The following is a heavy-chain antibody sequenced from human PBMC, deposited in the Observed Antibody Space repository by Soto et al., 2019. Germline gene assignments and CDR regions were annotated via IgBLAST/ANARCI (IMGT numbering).Heavy chain of an antibody. Sequence: QVQLVESGGGVVQPGRSLRLSCAASGFTFSSYAMHWVRQAPGKGLEWVAVISYDGSNKYYADSVKGRFTISRDNSKNTLYRQLNSRRAEDTAVYYCASGHTRGDIVLVPAAMSFDYWGQGPLVTVSS. CDR2: ISYDGSNK. D-gene: IGHD2-2*01. CDR3: ASGHTRGDIVLVPAAMSFDY. CDR1: GFTFSSYA. J-gene: IGHJ4*02. V-gene: IGHV3-30-3*01.